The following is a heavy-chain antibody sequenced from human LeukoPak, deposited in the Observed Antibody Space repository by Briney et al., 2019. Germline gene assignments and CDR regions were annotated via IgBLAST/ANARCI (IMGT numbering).Heavy chain of an antibody. CDR3: ARAPVGATITHFDY. CDR2: IYYNGNT. D-gene: IGHD1-26*01. Sequence: SEALSLTCSVSGDSLSSSAYYLAWIRQPPGKGLEWIGSIYYNGNTYYNPSLKTRLTMSVDTSKNQFSLRLSSVTAADTAVYYCARAPVGATITHFDYWGQGTLVTVSS. V-gene: IGHV4-39*01. J-gene: IGHJ4*02. CDR1: GDSLSSSAYY.